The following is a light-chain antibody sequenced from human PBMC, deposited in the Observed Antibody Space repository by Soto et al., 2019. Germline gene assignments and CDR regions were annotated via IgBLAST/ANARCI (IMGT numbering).Light chain of an antibody. CDR3: AAWDDSLSAVA. J-gene: IGLJ2*01. CDR1: SSNIGRNY. Sequence: QSVLRQLPSASGTPGQRVTISCPGSSSNIGRNYVYWYQQLPGTAPKLLIYKNDQRPSGVPDRFSGSTSGTSASVTISGLRAEDDADYYCAAWDDSLSAVAFGGGTKLTVL. CDR2: KND. V-gene: IGLV1-47*01.